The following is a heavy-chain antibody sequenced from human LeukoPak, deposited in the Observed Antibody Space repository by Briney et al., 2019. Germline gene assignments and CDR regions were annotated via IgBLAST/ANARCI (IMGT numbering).Heavy chain of an antibody. V-gene: IGHV4-34*01. D-gene: IGHD2-8*01. Sequence: SETLSLTCAVYGGSFSGYYWSWIRQPPGKGLEWIGEINHSGSTNYNPSLKSRVTISVDTSKNQFSLKLSSVTAADTAVYYCARHYCTNGVCHYYYYYYYMDVWGKGTTVTVSS. CDR2: INHSGST. CDR1: GGSFSGYY. J-gene: IGHJ6*03. CDR3: ARHYCTNGVCHYYYYYYYMDV.